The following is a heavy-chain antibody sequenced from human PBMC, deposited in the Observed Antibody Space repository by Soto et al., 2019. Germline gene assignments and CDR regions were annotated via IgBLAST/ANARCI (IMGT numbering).Heavy chain of an antibody. CDR3: GRDPLQTTHDYMEV. CDR2: ISASGTDI. CDR1: GFTFMTYS. J-gene: IGHJ6*03. V-gene: IGHV3-21*01. Sequence: EVSLVESGGGLVKPGGSLRLSCEASGFTFMTYSMNWVRQSPGKGLEWVSSISASGTDIYYADSMEGRFIISRDDAKNTLVLQMNSLRAEDTAGYYCGRDPLQTTHDYMEVWGKGTTVTVSS. D-gene: IGHD1-1*01.